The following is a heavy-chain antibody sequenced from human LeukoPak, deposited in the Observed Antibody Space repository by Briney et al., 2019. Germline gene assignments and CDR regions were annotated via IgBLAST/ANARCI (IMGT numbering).Heavy chain of an antibody. J-gene: IGHJ6*03. CDR2: MNPNSGNT. D-gene: IGHD6-19*01. CDR3: ARGDSSGWYRPDYYYYMDV. Sequence: ASVKVSCKASGYTFTSYDINWVRQATGQGLEWMGWMNPNSGNTGYAQKFQGRVTMTRNTSISTAYMELSSLRSEDTAVYYCARGDSSGWYRPDYYYYMDVWGKGTAVTISS. V-gene: IGHV1-8*01. CDR1: GYTFTSYD.